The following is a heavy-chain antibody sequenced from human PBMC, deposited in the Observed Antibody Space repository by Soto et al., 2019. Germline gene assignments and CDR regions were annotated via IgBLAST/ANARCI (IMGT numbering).Heavy chain of an antibody. V-gene: IGHV3-30-3*01. Sequence: QVQPVESGGGVVQPGRSLRLSCAASGFTFSSYAMHWVRQAPGKGLEWVAVISYDGSNKYYADSVKGRFTISRDNSKNTLYLQMNSLEAEDTAVYYCARDQVAVAGNWFDPWGQGTLVTVSS. CDR2: ISYDGSNK. CDR3: ARDQVAVAGNWFDP. D-gene: IGHD6-19*01. J-gene: IGHJ5*02. CDR1: GFTFSSYA.